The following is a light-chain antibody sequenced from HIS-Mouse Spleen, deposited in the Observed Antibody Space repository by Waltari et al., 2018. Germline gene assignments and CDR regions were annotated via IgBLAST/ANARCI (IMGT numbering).Light chain of an antibody. CDR2: EDN. CDR1: ALPKKY. J-gene: IGLJ2*01. Sequence: SYELTQPPSVSVSPGQTARITGSGDALPKKYAYWYQQKSGQAPLLVIYEDNKRPSGIPERFSGSSSGTMATLTISGAQVEDEADYYCYSTDSSGNHRVFCGGTKLTVL. V-gene: IGLV3-10*01. CDR3: YSTDSSGNHRV.